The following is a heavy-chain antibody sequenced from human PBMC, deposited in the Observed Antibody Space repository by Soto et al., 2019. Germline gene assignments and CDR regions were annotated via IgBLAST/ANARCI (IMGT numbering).Heavy chain of an antibody. D-gene: IGHD6-19*01. CDR1: GYTFTGYY. Sequence: ASVKVSCKASGYTFTGYYIHWVRQAPGQGLEWMGWINPNSGGTNYAQKFQGRVTMTRDTSISTAYMELSRLRSDDTAVYYCAREGSGWSPLDYWGQGTLVTVSS. CDR2: INPNSGGT. J-gene: IGHJ4*02. V-gene: IGHV1-2*02. CDR3: AREGSGWSPLDY.